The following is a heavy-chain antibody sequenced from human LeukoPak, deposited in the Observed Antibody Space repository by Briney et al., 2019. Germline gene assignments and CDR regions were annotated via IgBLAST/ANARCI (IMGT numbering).Heavy chain of an antibody. CDR3: ARARDYCSSTSCSPAFDY. J-gene: IGHJ4*02. D-gene: IGHD2-2*01. V-gene: IGHV1-18*01. CDR1: GYTFTSYG. CDR2: ISAYNGNT. Sequence: ASVKVSCKASGYTFTSYGISWVRQAPGQGLEWMGWISAYNGNTNYAQKLQGRVTMTTDTSTSTAYMELRSLRSDDTAVYYCARARDYCSSTSCSPAFDYWGQGTLVTVSS.